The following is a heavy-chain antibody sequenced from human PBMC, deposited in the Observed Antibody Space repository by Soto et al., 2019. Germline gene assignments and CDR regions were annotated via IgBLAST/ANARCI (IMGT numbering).Heavy chain of an antibody. CDR3: TRHAIGVVVPAAIRN. V-gene: IGHV4-39*01. J-gene: IGHJ4*02. CDR2: IYYSGST. CDR1: GGSISSSSYY. Sequence: ASETLSLTCTVSGGSISSSSYYWGWIRQPPGKGLEWIGSIYYSGSTYYNPSLKSRVTISVDTSKNQFSLNLSSVTAADTAVYYCTRHAIGVVVPAAIRNWGQGSLVTVSS. D-gene: IGHD2-15*01.